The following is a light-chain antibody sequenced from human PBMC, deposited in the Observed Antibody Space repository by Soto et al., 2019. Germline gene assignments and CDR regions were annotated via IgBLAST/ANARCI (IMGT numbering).Light chain of an antibody. J-gene: IGKJ1*01. CDR2: GVS. Sequence: EIVFTQSPGTLSLSQGERATLSCRASQSGRDMYLAWYQQKPGQPPRLLIYGVSSRAYGIPDRFSGSGSGTDFTLTISRLEPEDFAVYYCQHYGYPQWTFGQGTKVDNK. V-gene: IGKV3-20*01. CDR3: QHYGYPQWT. CDR1: QSGRDMY.